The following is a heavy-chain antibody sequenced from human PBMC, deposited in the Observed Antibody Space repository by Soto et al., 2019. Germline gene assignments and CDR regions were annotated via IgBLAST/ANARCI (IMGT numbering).Heavy chain of an antibody. J-gene: IGHJ5*02. D-gene: IGHD2-15*01. V-gene: IGHV4-59*01. CDR2: IYYSGST. CDR3: ARDIGCSGGSCYPNNTSNWFEP. CDR1: GGSISSYY. Sequence: SETLSLTCTVSGGSISSYYWSWIRQPPGKGLEWIGYIYYSGSTNYNPSLKSRVTISVDTSKNQFSLKLSSVTAADTAVYYCARDIGCSGGSCYPNNTSNWFEPWGQGTLVTVSS.